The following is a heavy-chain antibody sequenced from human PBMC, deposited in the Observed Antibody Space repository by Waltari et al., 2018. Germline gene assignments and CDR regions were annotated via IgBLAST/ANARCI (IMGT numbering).Heavy chain of an antibody. V-gene: IGHV4-59*01. CDR1: GGSISRYY. Sequence: QVQLQESGPGLVKPSETLSLTCTVSGGSISRYYWSWIRQPPGKGLEWIGYIYYSGSTNYNPSRKSRVTISVDTSKNQFSLKLSSVTAADTAVYYCAGAVLRGFGRAENAFDIWGQGTMVTVSS. CDR2: IYYSGST. J-gene: IGHJ3*02. D-gene: IGHD3-10*01. CDR3: AGAVLRGFGRAENAFDI.